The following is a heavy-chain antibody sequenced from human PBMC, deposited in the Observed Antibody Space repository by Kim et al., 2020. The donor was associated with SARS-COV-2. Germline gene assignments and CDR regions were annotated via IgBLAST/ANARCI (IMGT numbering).Heavy chain of an antibody. Sequence: GGSLRLSCVASGFTFSSYSMNWVRQAPGKGLEWVSSVSSTGNYRYYADSVKGRFTISRDNAQNSLFLQINSLRAEDTAVYYCAKGAGGPWGQGTLVTVSS. J-gene: IGHJ5*02. CDR1: GFTFSSYS. V-gene: IGHV3-21*01. CDR3: AKGAGGP. D-gene: IGHD6-13*01. CDR2: VSSTGNYR.